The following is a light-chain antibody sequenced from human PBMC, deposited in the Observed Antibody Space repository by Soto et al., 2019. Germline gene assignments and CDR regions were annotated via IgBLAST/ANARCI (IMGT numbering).Light chain of an antibody. V-gene: IGKV1-5*01. CDR1: QSISSW. J-gene: IGKJ1*01. CDR2: DAS. CDR3: QQYNSYPWT. Sequence: DIQMTQSPSTLSASVGDRVTITCRASQSISSWLAWYQQKPGKAPKLLIYDASSLESGVPSRFSGSESGTAFTLTISSLQPDDFATYYCQQYNSYPWTFGQGTKVEIK.